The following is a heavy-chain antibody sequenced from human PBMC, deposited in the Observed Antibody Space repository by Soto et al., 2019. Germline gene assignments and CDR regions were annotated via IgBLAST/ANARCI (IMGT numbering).Heavy chain of an antibody. CDR1: AFTLSSYW. Sequence: EVQLVESGGGLVQPGGSLRLSCEASAFTLSSYWMSWVRQAPGKGLEWVANIKPDGSEKYYVDSVKGRFTISRDNTKNSLYLQMSTLRPDDTAIYYCARDYEFGFDIWGQGTLVTVPS. J-gene: IGHJ3*02. CDR3: ARDYEFGFDI. V-gene: IGHV3-7*01. D-gene: IGHD3-22*01. CDR2: IKPDGSEK.